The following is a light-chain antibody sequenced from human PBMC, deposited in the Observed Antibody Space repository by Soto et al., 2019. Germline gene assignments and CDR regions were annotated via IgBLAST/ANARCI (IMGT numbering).Light chain of an antibody. CDR2: GAS. CDR3: QQYDIWPPT. CDR1: QSVSAN. J-gene: IGKJ1*01. Sequence: EIVMTQSPATLSVSPGERATLSCRASQSVSANLAWYQQKPGQAPRLLIYGASTRATGIPARFTGSGSGTEFILTISSLQSEDFAVYYCQQYDIWPPTFGQGTKVDIK. V-gene: IGKV3-15*01.